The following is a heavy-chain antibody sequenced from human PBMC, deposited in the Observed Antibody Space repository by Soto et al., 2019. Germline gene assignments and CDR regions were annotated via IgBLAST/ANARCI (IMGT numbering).Heavy chain of an antibody. J-gene: IGHJ6*02. CDR3: ARSQGSSTSLEIYYYYYYGMDV. D-gene: IGHD2-2*01. V-gene: IGHV1-69*01. CDR2: IIPISGTA. CDR1: GGTFSSYA. Sequence: QVKLVQSGAEVKKPGSSVKVSCKASGGTFSSYAISGVRQAPGQGLEWMGGIIPISGTANYAQKFQGRVTITADESTSTAYMELSSLRSEDTAVYYCARSQGSSTSLEIYYYYYYGMDVWGQGTTVTVSS.